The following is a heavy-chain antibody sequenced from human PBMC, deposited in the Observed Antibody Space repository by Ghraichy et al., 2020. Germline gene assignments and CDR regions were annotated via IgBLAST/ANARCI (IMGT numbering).Heavy chain of an antibody. D-gene: IGHD3-22*01. J-gene: IGHJ4*02. CDR3: ARHFEVTMIVVAPFDY. CDR1: GGSISSSSYY. V-gene: IGHV4-39*01. Sequence: SETLSLTCTVSGGSISSSSYYWGWIRQPPGKGLEWIGSIYYSGSTYYNPSLKSRVTISVDTSKNQFSLKLSSVTAADTAVYYCARHFEVTMIVVAPFDYWGQGTLVTVSS. CDR2: IYYSGST.